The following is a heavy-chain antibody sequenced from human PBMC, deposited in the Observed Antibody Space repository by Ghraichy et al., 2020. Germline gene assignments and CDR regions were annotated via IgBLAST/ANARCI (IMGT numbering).Heavy chain of an antibody. CDR1: GFTFDDYA. V-gene: IGHV3-9*01. Sequence: GGSLRLSCAASGFTFDDYAMYWVRQAPGKGLEWVAGISWHSGAIGYAESVKGRFTISRDNAKNSLFLQMDSLRTEDTALYYCAKGSSTSATYFYSMDVWGQGTAVTVSS. CDR2: ISWHSGAI. J-gene: IGHJ6*02. CDR3: AKGSSTSATYFYSMDV. D-gene: IGHD6-6*01.